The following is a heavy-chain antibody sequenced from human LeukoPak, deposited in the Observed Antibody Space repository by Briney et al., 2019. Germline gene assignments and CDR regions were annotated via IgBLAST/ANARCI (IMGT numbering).Heavy chain of an antibody. D-gene: IGHD3-3*01. Sequence: GGSLRLSCAASGFTFSSYAMSWVRQAPGKGLEWVSAISGCGGSTYYADSVKGRFTISRDNSKNTLYLQMNSLRAEDTAVYYCAPSYYDFWSGYFHFDYWGQGTLVTVSS. V-gene: IGHV3-23*01. CDR2: ISGCGGST. CDR1: GFTFSSYA. J-gene: IGHJ4*02. CDR3: APSYYDFWSGYFHFDY.